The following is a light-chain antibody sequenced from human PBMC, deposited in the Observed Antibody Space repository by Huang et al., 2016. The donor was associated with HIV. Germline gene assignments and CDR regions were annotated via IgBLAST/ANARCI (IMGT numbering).Light chain of an antibody. Sequence: DIQMTQSPSSLSASVGDRVTITCRASQSIAKFLNWYQQKPGKAPKLLIDAASSLQSGVPPRFVGSGSGTDFTLTISSLQPEDFATYFCHQSFSSPITFGPGTKVDIK. V-gene: IGKV1-39*01. CDR2: AAS. CDR3: HQSFSSPIT. J-gene: IGKJ3*01. CDR1: QSIAKF.